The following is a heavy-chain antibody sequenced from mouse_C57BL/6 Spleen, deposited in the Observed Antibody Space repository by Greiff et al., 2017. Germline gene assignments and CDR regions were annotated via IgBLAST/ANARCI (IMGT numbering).Heavy chain of an antibody. CDR1: GFTFSDYG. J-gene: IGHJ1*03. CDR3: ARRYYYGSSYVGYFDV. V-gene: IGHV5-17*01. Sequence: DVMLVESGGGLVKPGGSLKLSCAASGFTFSDYGMHWVRQAPEKGLEWVAYISSGSSTIYYADTVKGRFTISRDNAKNTLFLQMTSLRSEDTAMYYCARRYYYGSSYVGYFDVWGTGTTVTVSS. D-gene: IGHD1-1*01. CDR2: ISSGSSTI.